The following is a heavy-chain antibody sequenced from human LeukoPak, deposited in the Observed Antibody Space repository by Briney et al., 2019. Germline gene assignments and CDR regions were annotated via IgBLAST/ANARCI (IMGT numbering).Heavy chain of an antibody. CDR1: GYTFTSYG. J-gene: IGHJ4*02. CDR2: ISAYNGNT. D-gene: IGHD6-19*01. CDR3: ARDHKIAVAGANFDY. Sequence: ASVKVSCKASGYTFTSYGISWVRQAPGQGLEWMGWISAYNGNTNYAQKLQGRVTMTRDMSTSTVYMELSSLRSEDTAVYYCARDHKIAVAGANFDYWGQGTLVTVSS. V-gene: IGHV1-18*01.